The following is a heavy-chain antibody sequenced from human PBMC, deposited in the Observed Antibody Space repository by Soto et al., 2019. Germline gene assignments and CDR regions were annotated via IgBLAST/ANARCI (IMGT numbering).Heavy chain of an antibody. D-gene: IGHD3-3*02. CDR1: GFTFSSYA. J-gene: IGHJ4*02. CDR2: ISYDGSNK. CDR3: ARDGAVAFLTGTFDY. V-gene: IGHV3-30-3*01. Sequence: PGGSLRLSCAASGFTFSSYAMHWVRQAPGKGLEWVAVISYDGSNKYYAGSVKGRFTISRDNSKNTLYLQMNSLRAEDTAVYYCARDGAVAFLTGTFDYWGQGTLVTVSS.